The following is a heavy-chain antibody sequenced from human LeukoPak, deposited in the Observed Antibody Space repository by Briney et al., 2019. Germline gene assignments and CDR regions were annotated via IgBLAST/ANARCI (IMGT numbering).Heavy chain of an antibody. Sequence: GGSLRLSCAASGFIFSSYWMHWVRHAPGKGLAWVSRINTDGSSTSYADSVKGRFTISRDNAKNSLYLQMSSLRAEDTAVYYCARAVKNYYGSGSWFDPWGQGTLVTVSS. J-gene: IGHJ5*02. V-gene: IGHV3-74*01. D-gene: IGHD3-10*01. CDR3: ARAVKNYYGSGSWFDP. CDR2: INTDGSST. CDR1: GFIFSSYW.